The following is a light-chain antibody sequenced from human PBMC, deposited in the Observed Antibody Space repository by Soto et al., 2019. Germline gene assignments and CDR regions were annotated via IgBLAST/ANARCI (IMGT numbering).Light chain of an antibody. V-gene: IGKV1-9*01. J-gene: IGKJ2*01. CDR1: QGITSY. CDR2: AAS. Sequence: DIQLTQSPSFLSASVGERVTITCRASQGITSYLAWYQQKPGKAPKLLIYAASTLQSGVPSRFSGSGSGTEFTLTISSLQPEDFATYFCQQLHTYPYTFGQGAKLEIK. CDR3: QQLHTYPYT.